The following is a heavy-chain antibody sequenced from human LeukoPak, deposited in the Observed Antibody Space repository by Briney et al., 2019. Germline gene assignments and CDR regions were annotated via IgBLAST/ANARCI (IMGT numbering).Heavy chain of an antibody. CDR2: ISSSGSTI. V-gene: IGHV3-11*01. CDR3: ARVRYYDFWSGNDAFDI. D-gene: IGHD3-3*01. J-gene: IGHJ3*02. CDR1: GFTFSDYY. Sequence: GGSLRLSCAASGFTFSDYYISWIRQAPGKGLEWVSYISSSGSTIYYADSVKGRFTISRDNAKNSLYLQMNSLRAEDTAVYYCARVRYYDFWSGNDAFDIWGQGTMVTVSS.